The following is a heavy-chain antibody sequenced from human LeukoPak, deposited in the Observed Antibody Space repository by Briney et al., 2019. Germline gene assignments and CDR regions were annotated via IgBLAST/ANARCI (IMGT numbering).Heavy chain of an antibody. J-gene: IGHJ4*02. D-gene: IGHD6-19*01. V-gene: IGHV3-74*01. CDR3: ARDLLSSGWHAVDY. CDR1: GFTFSSYW. Sequence: QPGGSLRLSYAPSGFTFSSYWMHWVRQAPGQGLVWVSRINRDGSSTSYADSVKGRFTISRDNAKNTLYLQMNSLRAEDTAVYYCARDLLSSGWHAVDYWGQGTLVTVSS. CDR2: INRDGSST.